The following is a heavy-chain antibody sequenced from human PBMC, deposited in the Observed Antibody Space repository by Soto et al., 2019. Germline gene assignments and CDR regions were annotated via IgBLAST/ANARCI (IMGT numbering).Heavy chain of an antibody. J-gene: IGHJ5*02. D-gene: IGHD3-3*01. V-gene: IGHV1-2*02. Sequence: GSVKVSFKACGYPFTGYYMHLVRQAPGQGLEWMGWINPNSGGTNYAQKFQGRVTMTRDTSISTAYMELSRLRSDDTGVYYCARPYNFWSGYYNFDPWGQGTMVTVSS. CDR2: INPNSGGT. CDR1: GYPFTGYY. CDR3: ARPYNFWSGYYNFDP.